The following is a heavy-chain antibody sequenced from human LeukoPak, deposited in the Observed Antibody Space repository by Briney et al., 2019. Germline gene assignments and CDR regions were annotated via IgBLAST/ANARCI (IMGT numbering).Heavy chain of an antibody. J-gene: IGHJ6*03. Sequence: GGSLRLSCTASGFTFGDYAMSWVRQAPGEGLEWVGFIRSKAYGGTTEYAASVKGRFTISRDDSKSIAYLLMNSLKTEDTAVYYCTRDLADIVVVPAARTKGYYYMDVWGKGTTVTVSS. CDR1: GFTFGDYA. V-gene: IGHV3-49*04. CDR2: IRSKAYGGTT. D-gene: IGHD2-2*01. CDR3: TRDLADIVVVPAARTKGYYYMDV.